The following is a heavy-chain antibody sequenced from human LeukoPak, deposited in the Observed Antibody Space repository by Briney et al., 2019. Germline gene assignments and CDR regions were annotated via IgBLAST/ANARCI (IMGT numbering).Heavy chain of an antibody. CDR1: GSSISSSSYY. CDR3: ASEAYYYDSSGYYKY. CDR2: IYYSGST. Sequence: PSETLSLTCTVSGSSISSSSYYWGWIRQPPGKGLEWIGSIYYSGSTYYNPSLKSRVTISVDTSKNQFSLKLSSVTAADTAVYYCASEAYYYDSSGYYKYWGQGTLVTVSS. V-gene: IGHV4-39*07. J-gene: IGHJ4*02. D-gene: IGHD3-22*01.